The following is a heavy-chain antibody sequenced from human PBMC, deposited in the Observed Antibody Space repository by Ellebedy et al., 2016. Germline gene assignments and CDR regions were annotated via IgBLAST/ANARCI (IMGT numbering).Heavy chain of an antibody. D-gene: IGHD4-23*01. Sequence: GESLKISXAASGFTFSSYAMSWVRQAPGKGLEWVSAISGSGGSTYYADSVKGRFTISRDNSKNTLYLHMNNLRPEDTAVYYCATRRYGGFDIWGRGTMVTVSS. CDR3: ATRRYGGFDI. V-gene: IGHV3-23*01. CDR1: GFTFSSYA. J-gene: IGHJ3*02. CDR2: ISGSGGST.